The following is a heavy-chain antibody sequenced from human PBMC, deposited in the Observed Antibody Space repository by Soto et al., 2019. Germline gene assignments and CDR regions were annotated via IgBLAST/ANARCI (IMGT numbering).Heavy chain of an antibody. CDR3: ARGGSYYAH. V-gene: IGHV1-2*02. CDR2: INSVSGGT. CDR1: GNTHTIYF. D-gene: IGHD1-26*01. J-gene: IGHJ4*02. Sequence: QVQLVQSGAEVKQPGASVRVSCKASGNTHTIYFIHWLRQAPGQGLEWMGWINSVSGGTNFAHKFQGRVTMTRYTSTTTAFMELSGLTSDDTAVYYCARGGSYYAHWGQGTLVTVSS.